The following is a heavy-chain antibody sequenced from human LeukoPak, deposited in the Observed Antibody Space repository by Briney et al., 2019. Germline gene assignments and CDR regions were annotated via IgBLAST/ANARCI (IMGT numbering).Heavy chain of an antibody. Sequence: SGTLSLTCTVSGGSISSYYWSWIRQPPGKGLEWIGYIYYSGSTNYNPSLKSRVTISVDTSKNQLSLKLSSVTAADTAVYYCARQPSWFRDYNWFDPWGQGTLVTVSS. CDR1: GGSISSYY. CDR2: IYYSGST. J-gene: IGHJ5*02. CDR3: ARQPSWFRDYNWFDP. D-gene: IGHD3-10*01. V-gene: IGHV4-59*01.